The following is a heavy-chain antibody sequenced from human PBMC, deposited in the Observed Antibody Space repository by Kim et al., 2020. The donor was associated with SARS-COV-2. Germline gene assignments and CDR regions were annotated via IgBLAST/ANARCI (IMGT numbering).Heavy chain of an antibody. D-gene: IGHD6-13*01. J-gene: IGHJ6*02. CDR1: GFTFSGYA. CDR3: AKAIAAAGTHYYYGMDV. Sequence: GGSLRLSCAASGFTFSGYAMSWVRQAPGKGLEWVSAISGSGGSTYYADSVKGRFTISRDNSKNTLYLQMNSLRAEDTAVYYCAKAIAAAGTHYYYGMDVWGQGTTVTVSS. V-gene: IGHV3-23*01. CDR2: ISGSGGST.